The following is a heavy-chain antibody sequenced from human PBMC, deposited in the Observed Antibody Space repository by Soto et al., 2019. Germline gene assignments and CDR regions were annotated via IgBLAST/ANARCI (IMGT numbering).Heavy chain of an antibody. V-gene: IGHV4-39*01. CDR3: ARPPHLNDDEYYYGMDV. J-gene: IGHJ6*02. CDR1: GGSISSSSYY. CDR2: IYYSGST. D-gene: IGHD1-1*01. Sequence: SETLSLTCTVSGGSISSSSYYWGWIRQPPGKGLEWIGSIYYSGSTYYNPSLKSRVTISVDTSKNQFSLKLSSVTAADTAVYYCARPPHLNDDEYYYGMDVWGQGTTVTVSS.